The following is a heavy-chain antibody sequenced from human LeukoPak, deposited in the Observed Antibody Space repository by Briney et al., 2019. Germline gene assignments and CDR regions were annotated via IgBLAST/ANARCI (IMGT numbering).Heavy chain of an antibody. CDR1: GYTFTNYG. Sequence: ASVKVSCKASGYTFTNYGINWVRQAPGQGLEWMGWISAYNGNTNYAQKFQGRVTMTTDTSTSTAYMELRSLRSDDTAVYYCARDPEWGDYGGFDYWGQGTLVTVSS. CDR3: ARDPEWGDYGGFDY. CDR2: ISAYNGNT. J-gene: IGHJ4*02. V-gene: IGHV1-18*01. D-gene: IGHD4-23*01.